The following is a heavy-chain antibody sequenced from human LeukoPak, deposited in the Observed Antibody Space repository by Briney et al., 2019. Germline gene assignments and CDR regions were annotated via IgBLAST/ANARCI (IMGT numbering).Heavy chain of an antibody. CDR2: ISDSGGST. CDR3: AKRGIVIRAVIIVGFHKEAYYFDY. CDR1: GITLSNYG. Sequence: GKSLRLSCAVSGITLSNYGMSWVRQAPGKGLEWVAGISDSGGSTNYADSVKGRFTISRDNPKNTLYLQMNSLRAEDTAVYFCAKRGIVIRAVIIVGFHKEAYYFDYWGQGALVTVSS. J-gene: IGHJ4*02. D-gene: IGHD3-10*01. V-gene: IGHV3-23*01.